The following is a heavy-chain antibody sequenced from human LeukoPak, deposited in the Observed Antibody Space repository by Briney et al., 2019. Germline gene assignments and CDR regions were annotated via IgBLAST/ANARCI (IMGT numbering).Heavy chain of an antibody. V-gene: IGHV4-39*07. CDR3: ARVIYSWYYYFDY. Sequence: SETLSLTCSVSGGSISGTSFYWGWIRRPPGKGLEWIASIYYSGTTHYNPSLKSRVTISVDTSKNQFSLKLSSVTAADTAVYYCARVIYSWYYYFDYWGQGTLVTVSS. CDR2: IYYSGTT. CDR1: GGSISGTSFY. D-gene: IGHD6-13*01. J-gene: IGHJ4*02.